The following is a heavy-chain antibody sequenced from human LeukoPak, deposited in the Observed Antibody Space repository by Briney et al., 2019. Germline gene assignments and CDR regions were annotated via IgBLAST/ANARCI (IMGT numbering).Heavy chain of an antibody. J-gene: IGHJ6*03. D-gene: IGHD2-8*01. CDR3: AKRSMVYYYYMDV. CDR2: ISGSGGST. CDR1: GFTFSSYA. V-gene: IGHV3-23*01. Sequence: GGSLRLSCAASGFTFSSYAMSWVRQAPGKGLEWVSAISGSGGSTYYADSVEGRFTISRDNSKNTLYLQMNSLRAEDTAVYYCAKRSMVYYYYMDVWGKGTTVTVSS.